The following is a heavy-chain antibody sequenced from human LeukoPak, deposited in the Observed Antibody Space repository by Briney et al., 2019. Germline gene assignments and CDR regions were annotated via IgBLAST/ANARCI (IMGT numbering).Heavy chain of an antibody. D-gene: IGHD6-13*01. V-gene: IGHV4-30-4*01. J-gene: IGHJ4*02. Sequence: PAETLSLTCTVSGGSINSGHYYWSWIRQPPGKGLEWIGHIYNSGSTTYNPSLKSRVTISVDTSKTQFSLKLYSVTAADTAVYYCARVLAGSTINFVSWGQGTLVTVSS. CDR3: ARVLAGSTINFVS. CDR2: IYNSGST. CDR1: GGSINSGHYY.